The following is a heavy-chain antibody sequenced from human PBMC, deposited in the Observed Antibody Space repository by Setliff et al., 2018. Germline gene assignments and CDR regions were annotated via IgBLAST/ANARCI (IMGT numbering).Heavy chain of an antibody. CDR3: ARVSPRARKLTGDLDY. CDR2: IIPILGIA. Sequence: SVKVSCKASGGTFSSYAISWVRQAPGQGLEWMGGIIPILGIANYAQKFQGRVTITADKSTSTAYMELSSLRSEDTAVYYCARVSPRARKLTGDLDYWGQGTL. J-gene: IGHJ4*02. CDR1: GGTFSSYA. D-gene: IGHD7-27*01. V-gene: IGHV1-69*10.